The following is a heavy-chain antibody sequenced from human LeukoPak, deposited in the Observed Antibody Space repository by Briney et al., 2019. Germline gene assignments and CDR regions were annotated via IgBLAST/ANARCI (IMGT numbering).Heavy chain of an antibody. Sequence: SETLSLTCTVSGGSISSYYWSWIRQPPGKGLEGIGYIWTSGSTNYSPSLKSRVTISVDRSKNQFSLKLSSVTAADTVVYYCARVAVVAATPVGWFDPWGQGTLVTVSS. CDR3: ARVAVVAATPVGWFDP. V-gene: IGHV4-4*09. CDR2: IWTSGST. J-gene: IGHJ5*02. CDR1: GGSISSYY. D-gene: IGHD2-15*01.